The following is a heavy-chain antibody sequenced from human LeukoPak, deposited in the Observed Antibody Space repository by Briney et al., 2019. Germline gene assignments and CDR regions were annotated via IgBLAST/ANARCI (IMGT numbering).Heavy chain of an antibody. Sequence: GGSLGLSCAASGFTFSSYGMHWVRQAPGKGLEWVAVIWYDGSNKDYADSVKGRFTVSRDNSRNTLFLQMNSLRVEDTAVYYCATDRATQYFDYWGQGTLVSVPS. V-gene: IGHV3-33*01. D-gene: IGHD2-15*01. J-gene: IGHJ4*02. CDR3: ATDRATQYFDY. CDR1: GFTFSSYG. CDR2: IWYDGSNK.